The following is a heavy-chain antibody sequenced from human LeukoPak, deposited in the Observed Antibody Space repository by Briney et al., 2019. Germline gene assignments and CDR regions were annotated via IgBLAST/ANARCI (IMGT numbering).Heavy chain of an antibody. CDR2: LSKSGNT. CDR3: ARDQGSCGGGSCYPWLAY. D-gene: IGHD2-15*01. Sequence: SETLSLTCTVSGGSISSYYWSWIRLPPGKGLEWIGYLSKSGNTNYSPSLKSRVTISVDTSKTHFSLKLTSVTAADTAMYYCARDQGSCGGGSCYPWLAYWGQGTLVTVSS. CDR1: GGSISSYY. V-gene: IGHV4-59*01. J-gene: IGHJ4*02.